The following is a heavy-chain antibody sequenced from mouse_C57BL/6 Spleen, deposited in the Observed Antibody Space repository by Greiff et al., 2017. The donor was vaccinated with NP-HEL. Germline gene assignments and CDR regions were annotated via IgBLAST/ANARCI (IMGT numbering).Heavy chain of an antibody. CDR3: ARAGANWDGDY. V-gene: IGHV1-64*01. Sequence: QVQLKQPGAELVKPGASVKLSCKASGYTFTSYWMHWVKQRPGQGLEWIGMIHPNSGSTNYNEKFKSKATLTVDKSSSTAYMQLSSLTSEDSAVYYCARAGANWDGDYWGQGTTLTVSS. D-gene: IGHD4-1*01. CDR2: IHPNSGST. J-gene: IGHJ2*01. CDR1: GYTFTSYW.